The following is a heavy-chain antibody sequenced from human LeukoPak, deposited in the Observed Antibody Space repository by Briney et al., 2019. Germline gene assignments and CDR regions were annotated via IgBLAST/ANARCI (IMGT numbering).Heavy chain of an antibody. D-gene: IGHD3-3*01. CDR1: RGSVSGHY. CDR2: IYYRGNT. V-gene: IGHV4-59*08. CDR3: ARHEAYYDFWSTPWFDP. Sequence: PSETLSLTCTVSRGSVSGHYWSWIRQPPGKGLEWIGYIYYRGNTNYNPSLKSRVTISVDTSKNQFSLKLSSVTAADTAVYYCARHEAYYDFWSTPWFDPWGQGTLVTVSS. J-gene: IGHJ5*02.